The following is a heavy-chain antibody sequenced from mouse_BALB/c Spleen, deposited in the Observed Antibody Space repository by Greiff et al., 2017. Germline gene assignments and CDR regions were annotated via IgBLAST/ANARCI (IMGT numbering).Heavy chain of an antibody. CDR3: ARDQYYGSPYYAMDY. Sequence: EVMLVESGGGLVKPGGSLILSCAASGFTFSDYYMYWVRQTPEKRLEWVATISDGGSYTYYPDSVKGRFTISRDNAKNNLYLQMSSLKSEDTAMYYCARDQYYGSPYYAMDYWGQGTSVTVSS. CDR2: ISDGGSYT. D-gene: IGHD1-1*01. J-gene: IGHJ4*01. CDR1: GFTFSDYY. V-gene: IGHV5-4*02.